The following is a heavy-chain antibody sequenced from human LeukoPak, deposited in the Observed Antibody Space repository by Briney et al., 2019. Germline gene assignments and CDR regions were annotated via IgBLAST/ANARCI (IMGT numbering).Heavy chain of an antibody. CDR3: APVAVAGTFDGMDV. CDR2: IIPILGIA. J-gene: IGHJ6*02. V-gene: IGHV1-69*02. D-gene: IGHD6-19*01. CDR1: GGTFSSYT. Sequence: GSSVKVSCRASGGTFSSYTISWVRQAPGQGLEWMGRIIPILGIANYAQKFQGRVTITADKSTSTAYMELSSLRSEDTAVYYCAPVAVAGTFDGMDVWGQGTTVTVSS.